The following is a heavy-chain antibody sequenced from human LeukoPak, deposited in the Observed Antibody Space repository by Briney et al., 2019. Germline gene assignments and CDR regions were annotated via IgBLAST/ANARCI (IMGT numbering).Heavy chain of an antibody. CDR3: ARGAGSGSNWVRGYFDY. CDR2: IYSGGST. CDR1: GFTVSSNY. V-gene: IGHV3-53*01. Sequence: QPGGSLRLSCAASGFTVSSNYMSWVRQAPGKGLEWVSVIYSGGSTYYADSVKGRFTISRDNSKNTLYLQMNSLRAEATAVYYCARGAGSGSNWVRGYFDYWGQGTLVTVSS. D-gene: IGHD3-10*01. J-gene: IGHJ4*02.